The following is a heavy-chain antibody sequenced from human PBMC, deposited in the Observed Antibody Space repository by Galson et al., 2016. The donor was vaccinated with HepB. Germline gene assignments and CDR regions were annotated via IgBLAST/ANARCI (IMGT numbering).Heavy chain of an antibody. J-gene: IGHJ5*02. CDR2: IIPIFGIP. CDR3: ARGGEYCVSSSCFEGWFDP. V-gene: IGHV1-69*05. D-gene: IGHD2-15*01. CDR1: GGTFNTYA. Sequence: SVKVSCKASGGTFNTYAFSWVRQAPGQGLEWMGGIIPIFGIPNYAQKFQGRVTINTDESTNTTYMELSSLRSEDTAIYYCARGGEYCVSSSCFEGWFDPWGQGTLVAVSS.